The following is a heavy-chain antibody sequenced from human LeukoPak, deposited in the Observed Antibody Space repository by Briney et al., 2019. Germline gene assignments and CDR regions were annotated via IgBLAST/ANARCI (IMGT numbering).Heavy chain of an antibody. CDR2: IRYDGSNK. J-gene: IGHJ4*02. CDR3: AVQRTLWQQVLDH. D-gene: IGHD6-13*01. Sequence: GGSLRVSCAASGFNFRNDGMHWVRQAPGKGLEWVAFIRYDGSNKYYADSVKGRFTISRDNSKNTLYLHMTSLRAEDTAVYYCAVQRTLWQQVLDHWGQGTLVTVSS. V-gene: IGHV3-30*02. CDR1: GFNFRNDG.